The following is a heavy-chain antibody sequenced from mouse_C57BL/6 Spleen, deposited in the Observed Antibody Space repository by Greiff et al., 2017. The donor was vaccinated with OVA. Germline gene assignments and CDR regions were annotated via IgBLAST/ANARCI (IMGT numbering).Heavy chain of an antibody. CDR3: ARSLYGGYAMDY. D-gene: IGHD1-1*02. CDR2: IDPSDSYP. Sequence: QVQLKESGAELVRPGTSVKLSCKASGYTFTSYWLHWVKQRPGQGLEWIGVIDPSDSYPNYNQKFKGKATLTVATSSSTAYMQLSSLTSEDSAVDYCARSLYGGYAMDYWGQGTSVTVSS. V-gene: IGHV1-59*01. J-gene: IGHJ4*01. CDR1: GYTFTSYW.